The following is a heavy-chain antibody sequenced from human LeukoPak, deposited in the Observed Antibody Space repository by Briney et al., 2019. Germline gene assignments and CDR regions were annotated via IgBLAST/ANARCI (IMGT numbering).Heavy chain of an antibody. J-gene: IGHJ6*03. V-gene: IGHV4-59*11. CDR1: GGSISSHY. Sequence: SETLSLTCTVSGGSISSHYRSWIRQPPGKGLEWIGYIYYSGSTNYNPSLKSRVTISVDTSKNQFSLKLSSVTAADTAVYYCARVHRHYYYYYMDVWGKGTTVTVSS. CDR2: IYYSGST. CDR3: ARVHRHYYYYYMDV.